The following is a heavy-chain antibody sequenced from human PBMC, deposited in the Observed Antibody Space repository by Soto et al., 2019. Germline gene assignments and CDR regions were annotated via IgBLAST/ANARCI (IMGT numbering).Heavy chain of an antibody. J-gene: IGHJ4*02. CDR3: TEWREGGTPEFDY. D-gene: IGHD1-26*01. Sequence: EVQLLESGGDLVRPGGSLGLSCAASGFTFTNYAMAWVRQIPGKGLEWVSVISASGHKSYYADSVRGRFTMSRDNSKNMMYVEMKSLRVEDTAIYYCTEWREGGTPEFDYWGRGTLVTVSS. CDR2: ISASGHKS. V-gene: IGHV3-23*01. CDR1: GFTFTNYA.